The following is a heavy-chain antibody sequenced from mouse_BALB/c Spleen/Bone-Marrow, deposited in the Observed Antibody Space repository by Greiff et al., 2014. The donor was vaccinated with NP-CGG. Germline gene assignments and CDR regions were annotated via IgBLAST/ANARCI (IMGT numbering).Heavy chain of an antibody. J-gene: IGHJ2*01. CDR3: ARGYYYGSSFDY. D-gene: IGHD1-1*01. CDR2: ISSGGGST. V-gene: IGHV5-12-1*01. CDR1: GFAFSSYD. Sequence: EVKLVESGGGLVKPGGSLKLSCAASGFAFSSYDMSWVRQTPEKRLEWVAYISSGGGSTYYPDTVKGRFTISSDNAKNTLYLQMSSLKSEDTAMYYCARGYYYGSSFDYWGQGTTLTVSS.